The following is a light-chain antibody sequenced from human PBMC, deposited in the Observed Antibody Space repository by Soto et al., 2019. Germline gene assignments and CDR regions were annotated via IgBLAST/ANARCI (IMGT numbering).Light chain of an antibody. J-gene: IGLJ1*01. CDR1: SSDVGGYNY. V-gene: IGLV2-8*01. CDR3: SSYAGSSNV. CDR2: EVN. Sequence: QSALTQPPSASGSLGQSVAISCTGTSSDVGGYNYVSWYQQHPGKAPKLMIYEVNKRPSGVPDRFSGSKSGNTASLTVSGLQAEDEADYYCSSYAGSSNVFGTGTKLTVL.